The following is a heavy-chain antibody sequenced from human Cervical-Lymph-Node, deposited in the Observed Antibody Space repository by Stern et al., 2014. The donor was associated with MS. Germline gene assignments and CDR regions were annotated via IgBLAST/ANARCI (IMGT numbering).Heavy chain of an antibody. CDR2: ISYDGSIK. J-gene: IGHJ6*02. V-gene: IGHV3-30-3*01. CDR3: ARSPKGGGYCSSTSCPQYYYYYYGMDV. D-gene: IGHD2-2*01. Sequence: VQLVESGGGVVQPGRSLRLSCAASGFTFSSYAMHWVRQAPGKGLEWVAVISYDGSIKYSADSVKGRFTISRDNSKNTLYLQMNSLRAEDTAVYYCARSPKGGGYCSSTSCPQYYYYYYGMDVWGQGTTVTVSS. CDR1: GFTFSSYA.